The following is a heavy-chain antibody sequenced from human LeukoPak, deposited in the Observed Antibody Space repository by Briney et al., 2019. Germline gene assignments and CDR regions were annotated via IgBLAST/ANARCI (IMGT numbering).Heavy chain of an antibody. CDR1: GFTFSSYW. D-gene: IGHD2-8*01. CDR3: ARSQGPYGY. CDR2: INGDGSST. Sequence: GGSLRLSCAASGFTFSSYWMNWVRQAPGKGLVWVSRINGDGSSTNYADSVKGRFTISRDNAKNTLYLQLNSLRAEDTAIYYCARSQGPYGYWGQGTLVTVSS. J-gene: IGHJ4*02. V-gene: IGHV3-74*01.